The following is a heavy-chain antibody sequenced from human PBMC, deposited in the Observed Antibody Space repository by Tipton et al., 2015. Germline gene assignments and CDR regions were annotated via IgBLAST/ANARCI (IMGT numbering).Heavy chain of an antibody. CDR3: VRDPGRFFDS. V-gene: IGHV3-74*01. J-gene: IGHJ4*02. Sequence: SLRLSCVGSGFAFHAYGMTWVRQAPGKGLVWVSRIKMDGSDTRYADSVKGRFTISRDNAKDSLYLQMNSLRAEDTAVYYCVRDPGRFFDSWGQGTLATVSS. CDR2: IKMDGSDT. CDR1: GFAFHAYG.